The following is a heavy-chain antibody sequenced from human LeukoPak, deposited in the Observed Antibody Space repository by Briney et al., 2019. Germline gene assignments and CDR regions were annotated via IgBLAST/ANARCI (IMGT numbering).Heavy chain of an antibody. Sequence: SETLSLTCTVSGGSISSSSYYWGWIRQPPGKGLEWIGSIYYSGSTYYNPSLKSRVTISVDTSKNQFSLKLSSVTAADTAVYYCARKVRYSSYYFDYWGQGTLVTVSS. CDR3: ARKVRYSSYYFDY. CDR1: GGSISSSSYY. J-gene: IGHJ4*02. D-gene: IGHD5-18*01. CDR2: IYYSGST. V-gene: IGHV4-39*07.